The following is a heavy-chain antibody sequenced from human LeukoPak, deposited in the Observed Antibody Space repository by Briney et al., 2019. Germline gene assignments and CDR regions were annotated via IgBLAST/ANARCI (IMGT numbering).Heavy chain of an antibody. D-gene: IGHD5-24*01. J-gene: IGHJ4*02. CDR3: ARDGPPLDGYKGEDY. CDR2: ISGSGGST. Sequence: PGGSLRLSCAAAGFTFSSYAMSWVRQAPGKGLEWVSAISGSGGSTYYADSVKGRFTISRDNSKNTLYLQMNRLRAEDTAVYYCARDGPPLDGYKGEDYWGQGTLVTVSS. V-gene: IGHV3-23*01. CDR1: GFTFSSYA.